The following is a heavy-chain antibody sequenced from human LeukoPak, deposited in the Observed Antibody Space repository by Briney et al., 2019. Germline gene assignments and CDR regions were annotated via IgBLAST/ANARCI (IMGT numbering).Heavy chain of an antibody. Sequence: PSETLSLTCTVSGGSISSYYWSWIRQPPGKGLEWIGYIYYSGSTNYNPSLKSRVTISVDTSKNQFSLKLSSVTAADTAVYYCARVGTDQKSKGGYYFDYWGQGTLVTVSS. D-gene: IGHD1-1*01. CDR1: GGSISSYY. V-gene: IGHV4-59*01. CDR2: IYYSGST. CDR3: ARVGTDQKSKGGYYFDY. J-gene: IGHJ4*02.